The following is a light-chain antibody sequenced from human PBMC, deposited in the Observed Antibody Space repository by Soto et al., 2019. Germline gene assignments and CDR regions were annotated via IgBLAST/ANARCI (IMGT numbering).Light chain of an antibody. J-gene: IGKJ4*01. CDR2: QAS. CDR3: QQYHSYPLT. CDR1: QTINSW. Sequence: DIQMTQSPSTLSASVGDRVTITCRASQTINSWLAWYQQKAGKAPKLLIYQASSLESGVPPRFSGSGSGTEFTLTISSLQPDDFATYYCQQYHSYPLTFGGGTQVEI. V-gene: IGKV1-5*03.